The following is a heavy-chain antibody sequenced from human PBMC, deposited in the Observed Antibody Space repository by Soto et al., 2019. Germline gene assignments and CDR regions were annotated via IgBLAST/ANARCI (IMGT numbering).Heavy chain of an antibody. CDR1: GGSISSYY. Sequence: NPSETLSLTCTVSGGSISSYYWSWIRQPPGKGLEWIGYIYYSGSTNYNPSLKSRVTISVDTSKNQFSLKLSSVTAADTAVYYCARDNYYGSGSYYNDPFHFDYWGQGTLVTVSS. D-gene: IGHD3-10*01. CDR2: IYYSGST. CDR3: ARDNYYGSGSYYNDPFHFDY. J-gene: IGHJ4*02. V-gene: IGHV4-59*01.